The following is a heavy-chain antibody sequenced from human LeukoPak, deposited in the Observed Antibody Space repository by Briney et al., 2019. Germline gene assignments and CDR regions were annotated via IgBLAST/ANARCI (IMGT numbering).Heavy chain of an antibody. CDR1: GGSFSGYY. D-gene: IGHD3-16*01. V-gene: IGHV4-34*01. CDR2: IYYSGST. CDR3: ARLTSLRFYYYMDV. Sequence: SETLSLTCAVYGGSFSGYYWSWIRQPPGKGLEWIGSIYYSGSTYYNPSLKSRVTISVDTSKNQFSLKLSSVTAADTAVYYCARLTSLRFYYYMDVWGKGTTVTISS. J-gene: IGHJ6*03.